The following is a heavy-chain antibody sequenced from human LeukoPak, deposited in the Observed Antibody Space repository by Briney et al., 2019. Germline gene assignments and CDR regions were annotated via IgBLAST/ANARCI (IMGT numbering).Heavy chain of an antibody. CDR2: INPNSGGT. CDR1: GYTFTGYY. J-gene: IGHJ6*02. Sequence: ASVNVSCKASGYTFTGYYMHWVRQAPGQGLEWMGWINPNSGGTNYAQKFQGRVTMTRDTSISTAYMELSRLRSDDTAVYYCAREGGCSGGSCYSGVVYYYGMDVWGQGTTVTVSS. CDR3: AREGGCSGGSCYSGVVYYYGMDV. D-gene: IGHD2-15*01. V-gene: IGHV1-2*02.